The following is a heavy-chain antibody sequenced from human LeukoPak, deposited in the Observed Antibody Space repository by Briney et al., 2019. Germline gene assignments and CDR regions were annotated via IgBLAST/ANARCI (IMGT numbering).Heavy chain of an antibody. V-gene: IGHV3-30*18. J-gene: IGHJ4*02. D-gene: IGHD3-22*01. CDR2: ISYDGSNK. CDR3: AKSDGVDYDSSGYPDY. Sequence: GRSLRLSYAASGFTFSSYGMYWVRPAPGKGLEWVAVISYDGSNKYHADSVKGRFTISRDNSKNTLYLQMNSLRAEDTAVYYCAKSDGVDYDSSGYPDYWGQGTLVTVSS. CDR1: GFTFSSYG.